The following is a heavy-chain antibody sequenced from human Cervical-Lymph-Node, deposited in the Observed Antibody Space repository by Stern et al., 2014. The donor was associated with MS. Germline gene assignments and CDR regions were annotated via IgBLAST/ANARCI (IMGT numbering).Heavy chain of an antibody. CDR2: MNPNSGNT. Sequence: VQLVESGAEVKQPGASVKVSCKASGYTFTSYDINWVRQATVQGLEWMGWMNPNSGNTVYARKFQGRVTMTRNPSTGTAYMDLSSLRSEDTAVYYCARGLEFPNVRPNYYFDPWGQGTLVTVSS. V-gene: IGHV1-8*01. CDR1: GYTFTSYD. J-gene: IGHJ5*02. CDR3: ARGLEFPNVRPNYYFDP. D-gene: IGHD3-3*01.